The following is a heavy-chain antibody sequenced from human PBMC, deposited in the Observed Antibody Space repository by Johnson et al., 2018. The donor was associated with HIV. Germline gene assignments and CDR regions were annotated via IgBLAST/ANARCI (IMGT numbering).Heavy chain of an antibody. J-gene: IGHJ3*01. CDR1: GFTFSSYW. CDR3: TRVSLPPSYAFEF. CDR2: IKQDGSEK. V-gene: IGHV3-7*03. Sequence: VQLVESGGGLVQPGGSLRLSCAASGFTFSSYWMSWVRQAPGKGLEWVANIKQDGSEKYYVDSVKGRFTISRDNAKNSLYLQMNSLKTEDTAVYYCTRVSLPPSYAFEFWGKGTMVTVSS.